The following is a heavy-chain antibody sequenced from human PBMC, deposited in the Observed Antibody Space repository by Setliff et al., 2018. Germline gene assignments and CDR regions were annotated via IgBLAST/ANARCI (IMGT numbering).Heavy chain of an antibody. J-gene: IGHJ4*02. Sequence: ASVKVSCKASGGTFSSYAISWVRQAPGQGLEWMGGIIPILGIANYAQKFQGRVTITADKSTSTAYMELSSLRSEDTAVYYCARLFPYYYGSSWGQGTLVTVSS. V-gene: IGHV1-69*10. CDR3: ARLFPYYYGSS. D-gene: IGHD3-10*01. CDR2: IIPILGIA. CDR1: GGTFSSYA.